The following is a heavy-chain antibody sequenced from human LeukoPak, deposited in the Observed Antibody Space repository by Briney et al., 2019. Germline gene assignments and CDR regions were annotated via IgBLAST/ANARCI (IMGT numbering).Heavy chain of an antibody. D-gene: IGHD1-26*01. CDR1: GFTFSSYW. Sequence: PGGSLRLSCAASGFTFSSYWMSWVRQAPGKGLEWVANIKQDGSEKYYVDSVKGRFTISGDNAKNSLYLQMNSLRAEDTAVYYCARGPLAYGGASVWFDPWGQGTLVTVSS. V-gene: IGHV3-7*01. CDR2: IKQDGSEK. CDR3: ARGPLAYGGASVWFDP. J-gene: IGHJ5*02.